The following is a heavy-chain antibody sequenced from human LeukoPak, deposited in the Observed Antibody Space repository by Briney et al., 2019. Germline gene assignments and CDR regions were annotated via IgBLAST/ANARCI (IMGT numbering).Heavy chain of an antibody. V-gene: IGHV4-61*02. CDR3: ASQEYYYDSSGYYRLGAFDI. CDR1: GGSISSGSYY. Sequence: PSQTLSLTCTVSGGSISSGSYYWSWIRQPAGKGLEWIGRIYTSGSTNYNPSLKSRVTLSVDTSKNQFSLKLSSVTAADTAVYYCASQEYYYDSSGYYRLGAFDIWGQGTMVTVSS. D-gene: IGHD3-22*01. CDR2: IYTSGST. J-gene: IGHJ3*02.